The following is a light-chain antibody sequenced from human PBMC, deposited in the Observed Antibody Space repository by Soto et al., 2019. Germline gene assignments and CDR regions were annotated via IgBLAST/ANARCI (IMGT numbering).Light chain of an antibody. CDR2: RDS. J-gene: IGLJ2*01. V-gene: IGLV3-9*01. CDR3: QVWDSSTVV. Sequence: YELTQPLSVSVALGQTARITCGGNNIGSKNVHWYQQKPGQAPVLVIYRDSNRPSGIPERFSGSKSGNTATLTISRAQAGDGADYYCQVWDSSTVVFGGGTKLTVL. CDR1: NIGSKN.